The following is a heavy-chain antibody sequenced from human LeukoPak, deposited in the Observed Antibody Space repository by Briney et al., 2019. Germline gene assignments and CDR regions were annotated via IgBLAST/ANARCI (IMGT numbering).Heavy chain of an antibody. CDR3: ATEEVPNDY. J-gene: IGHJ4*02. V-gene: IGHV3-53*01. D-gene: IGHD1-1*01. CDR1: GFIVSSNY. Sequence: GGSLRLSCAASGFIVSSNYMSWVRQAPGKGLEWVSVIYSGGSTSYADSVKGRFTISRDISKNTLYLQMNSLRAEDTAIYYCATEEVPNDYWGQGTLVTVSS. CDR2: IYSGGST.